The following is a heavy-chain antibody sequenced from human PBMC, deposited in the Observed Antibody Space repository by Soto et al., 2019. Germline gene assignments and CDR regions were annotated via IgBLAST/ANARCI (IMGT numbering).Heavy chain of an antibody. Sequence: EVQLLESGGGLVQPGGSLRLSCAASGFTFSSYAMSWVRQAPGKGLEWVSAISDSGGSTYYADSVKGRFTISRDNSKNTLYLQMNSLRAEDTAAYYCANHDYGRNSHQCWGQGTLVTVSS. V-gene: IGHV3-23*01. CDR1: GFTFSSYA. CDR2: ISDSGGST. CDR3: ANHDYGRNSHQC. J-gene: IGHJ4*02. D-gene: IGHD4-17*01.